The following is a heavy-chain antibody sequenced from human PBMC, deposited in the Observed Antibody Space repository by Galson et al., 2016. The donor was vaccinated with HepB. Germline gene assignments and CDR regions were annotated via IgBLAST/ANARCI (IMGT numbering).Heavy chain of an antibody. CDR2: INSDDSDI. CDR3: ARGHVANGH. D-gene: IGHD2-21*01. CDR1: GFTFTKFW. J-gene: IGHJ4*02. V-gene: IGHV3-74*03. Sequence: SLRLSCAASGFTFTKFWMHWFRQVPGKGPVWIARINSDDSDITYADSVKGRFTVSGDNAKNTVFLQMSSLRVEDTAVYYCARGHVANGHWGQGSMVIVSS.